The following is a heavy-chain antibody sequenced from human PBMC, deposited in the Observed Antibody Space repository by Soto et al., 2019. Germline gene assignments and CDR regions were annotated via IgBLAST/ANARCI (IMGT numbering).Heavy chain of an antibody. J-gene: IGHJ4*02. V-gene: IGHV3-48*03. CDR2: SSSSGTTI. CDR1: GFTFSIYE. D-gene: IGHD5-12*01. CDR3: ARATGYTLDY. Sequence: GGSLKLSCAASGFTFSIYEMNWVRQAPGKGLEWVSYSSSSGTTIFYADSVKGRFTISRDNAKNSLFLQMNSLRGEDTAFYYCARATGYTLDYWGQGTLVTVSS.